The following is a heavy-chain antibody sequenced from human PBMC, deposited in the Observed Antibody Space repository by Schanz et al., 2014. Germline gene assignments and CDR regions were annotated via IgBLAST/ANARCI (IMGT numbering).Heavy chain of an antibody. V-gene: IGHV3-11*06. CDR3: AIIGVMVAVAGTRADY. CDR2: ISSGSSYA. D-gene: IGHD6-19*01. Sequence: VQLVESGGGLVQPGGSLRLSCAASGFTFRDYYMSWIRQAPGKGLEWVSDISSGSSYANYADSVKGRFTISRDNAKNSLYLQMNSLRAEDTALYYCAIIGVMVAVAGTRADYWGQGTQVTVSS. J-gene: IGHJ4*02. CDR1: GFTFRDYY.